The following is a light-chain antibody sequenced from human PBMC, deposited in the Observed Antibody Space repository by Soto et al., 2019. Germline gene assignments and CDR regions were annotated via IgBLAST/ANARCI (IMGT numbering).Light chain of an antibody. V-gene: IGKV3-20*01. J-gene: IGKJ4*01. CDR3: QQHGRSPGVT. CDR2: GAS. CDR1: QSVNNRY. Sequence: EIVLTQSPGTLSLSPGERATLSCRASQSVNNRYLAWYQQIPGQAPRLLIFGASSRATGIPDRFSGSGSGTDFTLTISRLEPEDFAVYYCQQHGRSPGVTFGGGTKVEIK.